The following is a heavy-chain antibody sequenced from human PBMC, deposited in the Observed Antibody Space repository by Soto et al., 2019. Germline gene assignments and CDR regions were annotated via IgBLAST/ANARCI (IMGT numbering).Heavy chain of an antibody. CDR2: ISPYNDDT. V-gene: IGHV1-18*01. CDR1: GYTFSSYG. Sequence: QAQLVQSGAEVKKPGASVKVSCKASGYTFSSYGISWVRQAPGQGLEWLGWISPYNDDTNYAQKLQGRVIMTTDTSTRTAYMDLRSLRSDDTAVYYCARGGYYDSSGSRNYHYYGMDVWGQGTTVTVSS. D-gene: IGHD3-22*01. CDR3: ARGGYYDSSGSRNYHYYGMDV. J-gene: IGHJ6*02.